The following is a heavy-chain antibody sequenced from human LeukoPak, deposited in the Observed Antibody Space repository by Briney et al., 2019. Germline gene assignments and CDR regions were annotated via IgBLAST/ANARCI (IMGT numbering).Heavy chain of an antibody. Sequence: PGRPLRLPCAASGFTFDDYAMHWVRQAPGKGLEWVSGISWNSGSIGYADSVKGRFTISRDNAKNSLYLQMNSLRAEDTALYYCAKGLPYSSPALRYWGQGTLVTVSS. CDR2: ISWNSGSI. D-gene: IGHD6-19*01. J-gene: IGHJ4*02. CDR3: AKGLPYSSPALRY. V-gene: IGHV3-9*01. CDR1: GFTFDDYA.